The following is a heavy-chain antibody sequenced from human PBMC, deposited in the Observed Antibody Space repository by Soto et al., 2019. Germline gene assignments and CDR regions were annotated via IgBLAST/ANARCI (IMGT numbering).Heavy chain of an antibody. J-gene: IGHJ6*03. Sequence: QVQLVQSGAEVKKPGASVKVSCKASGYTFTSYGIIWVRQAPGQGLEWMGWISAYNGNTNYEQKLQGRVTMTTDTSTSTAYMELRSLRSDDTAVYYCAGCSGGSCPYYYYYMDVWGKGTTVTVSS. V-gene: IGHV1-18*01. CDR2: ISAYNGNT. CDR3: AGCSGGSCPYYYYYMDV. D-gene: IGHD2-15*01. CDR1: GYTFTSYG.